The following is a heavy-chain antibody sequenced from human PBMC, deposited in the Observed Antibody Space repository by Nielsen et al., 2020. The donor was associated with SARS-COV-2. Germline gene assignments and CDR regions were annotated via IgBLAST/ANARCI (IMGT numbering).Heavy chain of an antibody. Sequence: ASVKVSCKASGYTFTSYGISWGRQAPGQGLEWMGWISAYNGNTNYAQKIQGRTTMTTDTSTSTAYMELMSLSTDDKGVYYCAREGFEYSSSTDFDYWGQGTLVTVSS. V-gene: IGHV1-18*01. CDR1: GYTFTSYG. D-gene: IGHD6-6*01. CDR3: AREGFEYSSSTDFDY. J-gene: IGHJ4*02. CDR2: ISAYNGNT.